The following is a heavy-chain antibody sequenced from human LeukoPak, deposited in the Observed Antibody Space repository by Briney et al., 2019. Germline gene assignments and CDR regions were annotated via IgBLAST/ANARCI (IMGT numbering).Heavy chain of an antibody. V-gene: IGHV4-59*01. CDR3: ARSRYYDFWSYDY. D-gene: IGHD3-3*01. J-gene: IGHJ4*02. Sequence: SETLSLICTVSGGSISTYYWSWIWQPPGKGLEWIGYIYYSGSTNYNPSLKSRVTILVDTSKNQFSLNLSTVTAADTAVYYCARSRYYDFWSYDYWGQGTLVTVSS. CDR2: IYYSGST. CDR1: GGSISTYY.